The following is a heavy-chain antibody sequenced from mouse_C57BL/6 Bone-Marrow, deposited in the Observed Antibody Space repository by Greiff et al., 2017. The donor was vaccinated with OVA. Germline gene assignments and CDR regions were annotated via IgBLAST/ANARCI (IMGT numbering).Heavy chain of an antibody. CDR2: IDPSDGYT. J-gene: IGHJ1*03. V-gene: IGHV1-69*01. CDR1: GYTFTSYW. Sequence: VQLQQPGAELVMPGASVKLSCKASGYTFTSYWMHWVKQRPGQGLEWIGEIDPSDGYTNYNQKFKGKSTLTVDKSSSTAYMQLSSLTSEDSAVYYCASERGNYCAPEYFCYGGRGKATTVT. D-gene: IGHD1-1*01. CDR3: ASERGNYCAPEYFCYGG.